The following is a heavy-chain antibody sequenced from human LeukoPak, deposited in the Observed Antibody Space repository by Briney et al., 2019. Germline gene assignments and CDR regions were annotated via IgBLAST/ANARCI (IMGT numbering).Heavy chain of an antibody. CDR3: AKVRICSGGICYYFDY. V-gene: IGHV3-23*01. J-gene: IGHJ4*02. CDR1: GCTSSNYA. D-gene: IGHD2-15*01. Sequence: GGSLRLSCAASGCTSSNYAMNWVRQAPRKGLEWVSGINVSGATTFYANSVKGRFTIYRDNSRNTLYLQMNSLRADDSAVYHCAKVRICSGGICYYFDYWGQGTLVTVSS. CDR2: INVSGATT.